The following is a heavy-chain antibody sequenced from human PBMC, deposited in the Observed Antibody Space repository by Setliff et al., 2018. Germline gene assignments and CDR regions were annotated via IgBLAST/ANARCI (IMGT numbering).Heavy chain of an antibody. J-gene: IGHJ4*02. Sequence: SETLSLTCAVSGYSISSGYYWGWIRQPPGKGLEWIGNIYHSGSTYYNPSLKSRVTISVDTSKNQFSLKLTSVTAADTAVYYCARHGLQFLEWLSAFVYWGQGTLVTVSS. CDR2: IYHSGST. CDR1: GYSISSGYY. D-gene: IGHD3-3*01. CDR3: ARHGLQFLEWLSAFVY. V-gene: IGHV4-38-2*01.